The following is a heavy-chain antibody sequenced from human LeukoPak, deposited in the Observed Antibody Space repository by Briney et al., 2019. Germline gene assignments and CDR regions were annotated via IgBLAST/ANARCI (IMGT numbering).Heavy chain of an antibody. CDR1: GFTVSSNY. Sequence: GGSLRLSCAASGFTVSSNYMSWVRQAPGTGLEWVSIIYDGGSTYYADSVKGRFTISRDNSKNTLYLQMNSLRSEDTAVYYCAKDNLYSGSYSTLDYWGQGTLVTVSS. CDR3: AKDNLYSGSYSTLDY. J-gene: IGHJ4*02. V-gene: IGHV3-53*05. D-gene: IGHD1-26*01. CDR2: IYDGGST.